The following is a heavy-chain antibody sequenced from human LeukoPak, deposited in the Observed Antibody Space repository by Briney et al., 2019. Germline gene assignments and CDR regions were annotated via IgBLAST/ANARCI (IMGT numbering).Heavy chain of an antibody. CDR3: ALWGGVGGGRYYFDY. CDR2: IYHSGST. J-gene: IGHJ4*02. D-gene: IGHD3-16*01. V-gene: IGHV4-38-2*01. CDR1: GYSISSGYY. Sequence: PSETLSLTCAVSGYSISSGYYWGWIRQPPGKGLEWIGSIYHSGSTYYNPSLKSRVTISVDTSKNQFSLKLISVTAADTAVYYCALWGGVGGGRYYFDYWGQGTLVTVSS.